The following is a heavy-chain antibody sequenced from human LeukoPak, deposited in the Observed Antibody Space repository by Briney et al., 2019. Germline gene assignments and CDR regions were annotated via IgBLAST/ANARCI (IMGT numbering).Heavy chain of an antibody. CDR3: ARSTRYNWNDDY. CDR2: INPNSGGT. Sequence: ASVKVSCKASGYTFTGDYMHWVRQAPGQGLEWMGWINPNSGGTNYAQKFQGRVTMTRDTSISTAYMELSRLRSDDTAVYYCARSTRYNWNDDYWGQGTLVTVSS. J-gene: IGHJ4*02. V-gene: IGHV1-2*02. CDR1: GYTFTGDY. D-gene: IGHD1-1*01.